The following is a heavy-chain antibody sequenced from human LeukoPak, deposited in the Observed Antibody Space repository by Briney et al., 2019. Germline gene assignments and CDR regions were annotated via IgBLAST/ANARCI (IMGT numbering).Heavy chain of an antibody. CDR3: ARGPYYDSSGYTYYFDY. V-gene: IGHV4-59*12. Sequence: SETLSLTCTVSGGSISSYYWSWIRQPPGKGLEWIGYIYYSGSTNYNPSLKSRVTISVDTSKNQFSLKLSSVTAADTAVYYCARGPYYDSSGYTYYFDYWGQGTLVTVSS. CDR1: GGSISSYY. CDR2: IYYSGST. D-gene: IGHD3-22*01. J-gene: IGHJ4*02.